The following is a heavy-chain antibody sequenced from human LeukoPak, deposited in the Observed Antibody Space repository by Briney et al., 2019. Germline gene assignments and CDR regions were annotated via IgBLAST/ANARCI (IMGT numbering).Heavy chain of an antibody. CDR1: GFLFSSYG. J-gene: IGHJ6*03. V-gene: IGHV3-23*01. D-gene: IGHD6-19*01. Sequence: GGSLRLSCAASGFLFSSYGMHWVRQAPGKGLEWVSGISGSGDTTYSADSVKGRFTISRDNSQNTLYLQMNSLRAEDTAVYDCVRSPVAGTSYYYYMDVWGKGTTVTISS. CDR2: ISGSGDTT. CDR3: VRSPVAGTSYYYYMDV.